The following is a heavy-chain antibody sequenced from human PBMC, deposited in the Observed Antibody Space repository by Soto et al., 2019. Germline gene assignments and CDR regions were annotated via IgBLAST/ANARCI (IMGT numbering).Heavy chain of an antibody. CDR1: GFTFSSYA. J-gene: IGHJ5*02. CDR3: AKAPLRNFRFYWFDP. V-gene: IGHV3-23*01. CDR2: ISGSGGST. Sequence: GGSLRLSCAASGFTFSSYAMSWVRQAPGKGLEWVSAISGSGGSTYYADSVKGRFTISRDNSKNTLYLQMNSLRAEDTAVYYCAKAPLRNFRFYWFDPWGQGTLVTVSS. D-gene: IGHD3-16*01.